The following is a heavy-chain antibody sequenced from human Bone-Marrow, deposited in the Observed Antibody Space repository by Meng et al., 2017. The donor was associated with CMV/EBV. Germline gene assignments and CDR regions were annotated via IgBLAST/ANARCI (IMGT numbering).Heavy chain of an antibody. D-gene: IGHD3-3*01. J-gene: IGHJ3*02. CDR3: ARAIFWSGEFDI. V-gene: IGHV4-39*07. CDR2: IYYSGST. CDR1: GGSISSSSYY. Sequence: SETLSLTCTVSGGSISSSSYYWGWIRQPPGKGLEWIGSIYYSGSTYYNPSLKSRVTISVDTSKNQFSLKLSSVTAADTAVYYCARAIFWSGEFDIWGQGTMVTVSS.